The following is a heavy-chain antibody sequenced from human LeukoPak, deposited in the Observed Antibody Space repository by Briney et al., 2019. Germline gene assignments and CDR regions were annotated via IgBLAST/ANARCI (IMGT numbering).Heavy chain of an antibody. Sequence: GRSLRLSCAASGFTFSSYAMHWVRQAPGKGLEWVAVISYDGSNKYYADSVKGRFTISRDNSKNTLYLQMNSLRAEDTAVYYCARDGGSYYGSSGDYAFDIWGQGTMVTVSS. CDR2: ISYDGSNK. J-gene: IGHJ3*02. CDR1: GFTFSSYA. D-gene: IGHD3-22*01. CDR3: ARDGGSYYGSSGDYAFDI. V-gene: IGHV3-30-3*01.